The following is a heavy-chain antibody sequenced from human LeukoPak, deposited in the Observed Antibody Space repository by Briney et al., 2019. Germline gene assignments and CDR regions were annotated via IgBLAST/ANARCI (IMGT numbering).Heavy chain of an antibody. CDR2: ISYDGSNK. CDR1: GFTFSSYG. V-gene: IGHV3-30*18. Sequence: GRSLRLSCAASGFTFSSYGMHWVRQAPGKGLEWVAVISYDGSNKYYADSVKGRFTISRDNSKNTLYLQMNSLRAEDTAVYYCAKSPGGYSYGYGNDNWFDPWGQGTLVTVSS. J-gene: IGHJ5*02. CDR3: AKSPGGYSYGYGNDNWFDP. D-gene: IGHD5-18*01.